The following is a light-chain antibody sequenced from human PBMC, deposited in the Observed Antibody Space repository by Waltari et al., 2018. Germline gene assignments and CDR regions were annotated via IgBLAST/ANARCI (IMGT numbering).Light chain of an antibody. V-gene: IGKV1-5*03. J-gene: IGKJ4*01. Sequence: DIQMTQSPSTLSASVGDRVTITCRASQSISSWLAWYQQKPGKAPKLLIYKTSSLESGVPSRFSGSGSGTEFTLTISSLQPDDFATYYCQQYNSLPLTFGGGTTVEIK. CDR3: QQYNSLPLT. CDR2: KTS. CDR1: QSISSW.